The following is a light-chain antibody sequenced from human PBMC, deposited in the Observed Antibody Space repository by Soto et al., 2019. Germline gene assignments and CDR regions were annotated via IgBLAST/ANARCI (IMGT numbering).Light chain of an antibody. Sequence: QSSLTQPPSSSGSPGQSVTISCTGTISDVGGYDFVSWYQQHPGKVPELILYEVTKRPSGVPDRFSGSKSGNTASLTVSGLQVEDEADYYCSSYAGSNNYVFGTGTKVTVL. CDR1: ISDVGGYDF. CDR2: EVT. J-gene: IGLJ1*01. CDR3: SSYAGSNNYV. V-gene: IGLV2-8*01.